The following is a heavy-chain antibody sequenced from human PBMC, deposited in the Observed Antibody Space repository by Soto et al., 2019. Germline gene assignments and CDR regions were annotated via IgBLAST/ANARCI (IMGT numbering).Heavy chain of an antibody. J-gene: IGHJ4*02. CDR3: ARGGPDFATIGSFDY. V-gene: IGHV1-46*01. Sequence: QVQLVKSGAEVKRPGASVKVSCKASGYTFTNYYMHWVRQAPGQGLEWMGVIHYSGATPTYAQKFQGRVTMARDTSKSTVYVELSSLTSADTAVYYCARGGPDFATIGSFDYWGQGTLVTVSS. CDR2: IHYSGATP. D-gene: IGHD3-16*01. CDR1: GYTFTNYY.